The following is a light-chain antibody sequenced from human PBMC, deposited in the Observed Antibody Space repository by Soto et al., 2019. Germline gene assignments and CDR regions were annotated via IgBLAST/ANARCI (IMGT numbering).Light chain of an antibody. CDR2: GGS. CDR3: QHYNSYSEA. Sequence: DIQMTQSPSSLSASVGDRVTITCRASQSIGSYLNWYQQKPGKAPNLLIHGGSILQSGVPPRFSGGGGGTDFTLTISSLQPDDFATYYCQHYNSYSEAFGQGTKVELK. J-gene: IGKJ1*01. CDR1: QSIGSY. V-gene: IGKV1-39*01.